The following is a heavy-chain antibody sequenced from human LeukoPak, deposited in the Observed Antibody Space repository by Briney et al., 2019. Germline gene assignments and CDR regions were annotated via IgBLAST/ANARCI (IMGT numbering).Heavy chain of an antibody. V-gene: IGHV3-23*01. J-gene: IGHJ4*02. Sequence: GGSLRLSCAASGFTFSTYVMSWVRQLPGEGLEWVSALNGNGGSTYYADSVKGRFTISRDNSKNTLYLQMDSLRAEDTAVYYCAKDRETTASGTFDYWGQGSLVTVSS. CDR2: LNGNGGST. CDR3: AKDRETTASGTFDY. D-gene: IGHD6-13*01. CDR1: GFTFSTYV.